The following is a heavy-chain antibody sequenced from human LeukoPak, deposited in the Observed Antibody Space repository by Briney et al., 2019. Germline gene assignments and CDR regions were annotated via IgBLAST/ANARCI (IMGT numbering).Heavy chain of an antibody. D-gene: IGHD6-13*01. J-gene: IGHJ4*02. V-gene: IGHV3-21*01. Sequence: GGSLRLSCAASEFTFSSYSTNWVRQAPGKGLEWVSSISSSSSYIYYADSVKGRFTISRDNAKNSLYLQMNSLRAEDTAVYYCARVPGYSSSWFDYWGQGTLVTVSS. CDR3: ARVPGYSSSWFDY. CDR1: EFTFSSYS. CDR2: ISSSSSYI.